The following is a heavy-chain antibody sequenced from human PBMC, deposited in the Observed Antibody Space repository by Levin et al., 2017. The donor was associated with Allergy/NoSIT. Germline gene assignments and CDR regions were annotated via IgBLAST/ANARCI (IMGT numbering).Heavy chain of an antibody. J-gene: IGHJ4*02. D-gene: IGHD3-9*01. Sequence: LSLPFSFSFFPLRLLPFFRSVPQPRFPFLSFLGSLSPSLSTNYNPSLKSRVTISVDKSKNQFSLKLSSVTAADTAVYYCARDRYFPHYFDYWGQGTLVTVSS. CDR3: ARDRYFPHYFDY. CDR1: FFPLRLLPF. V-gene: IGHV4-4*02. CDR2: LSPSLST.